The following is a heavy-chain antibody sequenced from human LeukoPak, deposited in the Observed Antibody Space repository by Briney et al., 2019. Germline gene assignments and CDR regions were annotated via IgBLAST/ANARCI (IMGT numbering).Heavy chain of an antibody. V-gene: IGHV3-48*03. CDR3: ARHRNGGSQDDAFDI. CDR1: GFTFSSYE. D-gene: IGHD2-15*01. Sequence: GGSLRLSCAASGFTFSSYEMNWVRQAPGKGLEWVSYISSSGSTIYYADSVKGRFTISRQNAKNSLSLQMNSLRAEDTAVYYCARHRNGGSQDDAFDIWGQGTMVTVSS. CDR2: ISSSGSTI. J-gene: IGHJ3*02.